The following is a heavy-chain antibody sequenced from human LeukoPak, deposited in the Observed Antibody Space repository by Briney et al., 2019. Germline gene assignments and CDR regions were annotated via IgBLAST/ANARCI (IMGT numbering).Heavy chain of an antibody. CDR3: AREYEDWGYYFDY. D-gene: IGHD7-27*01. V-gene: IGHV4-61*02. J-gene: IGHJ4*02. Sequence: SETLSLTCTVSGGSTSSGSYYWSWIRQPAGKGLEWIGRIYTSGSTNYNPSLKSRVTISVDTSKNQFSLKLSSVTAADTAVYYCAREYEDWGYYFDYWGQGTLVTVSS. CDR2: IYTSGST. CDR1: GGSTSSGSYY.